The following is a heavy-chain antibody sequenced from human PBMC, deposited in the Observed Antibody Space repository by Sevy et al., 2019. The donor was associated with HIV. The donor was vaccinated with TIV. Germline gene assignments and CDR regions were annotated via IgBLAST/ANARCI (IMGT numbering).Heavy chain of an antibody. D-gene: IGHD3-10*01. J-gene: IGHJ5*02. V-gene: IGHV4-39*01. CDR1: GGSISSSSYY. Sequence: SETLSLTCTVSGGSISSSSYYWGWIRQPPGKGLEWIGSIYYSGSTYYNPSLKSRVTISVDTSKNQFSLKLSSVTAADTAVYYCARRELRGVISWGQGTLVTVSS. CDR3: ARRELRGVIS. CDR2: IYYSGST.